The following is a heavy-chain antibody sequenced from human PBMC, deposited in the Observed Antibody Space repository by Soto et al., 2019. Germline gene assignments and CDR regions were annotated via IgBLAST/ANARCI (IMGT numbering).Heavy chain of an antibody. V-gene: IGHV1-69*08. D-gene: IGHD2-15*01. CDR2: IIPILGIA. CDR3: ARDVGCCGGSCYDY. CDR1: GGTFSSYT. Sequence: QVQLVQSGAEVKKPGSSVKVSCKSSGGTFSSYTISWVRQAPGQGLEWMGRIIPILGIANYAQKFQGRVTITADKSTSTAYMELSSLRSEDTAVYYCARDVGCCGGSCYDYWGQGTLVTVSS. J-gene: IGHJ4*02.